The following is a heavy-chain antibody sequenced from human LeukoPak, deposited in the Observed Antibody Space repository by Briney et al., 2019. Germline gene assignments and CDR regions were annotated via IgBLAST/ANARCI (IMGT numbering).Heavy chain of an antibody. J-gene: IGHJ4*02. Sequence: GGSLRLSCAASGFTFSSYSMNWVRQAPGKGLEWVSYISSSSSTIYYADSVKGRFTISRDNSKNTLYLQMNSLRAEDTAVYYCARESQTAHDDYWGQGTLVTVSS. V-gene: IGHV3-48*01. CDR1: GFTFSSYS. CDR3: ARESQTAHDDY. D-gene: IGHD5-18*01. CDR2: ISSSSSTI.